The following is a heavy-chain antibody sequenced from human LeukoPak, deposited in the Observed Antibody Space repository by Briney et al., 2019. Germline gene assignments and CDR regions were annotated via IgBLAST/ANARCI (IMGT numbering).Heavy chain of an antibody. J-gene: IGHJ4*02. D-gene: IGHD3-10*02. CDR3: ARSLLFGELLDYFDY. CDR1: GFTVSSNY. CDR2: IYSGGST. Sequence: PGGSLRLSGAASGFTVSSNYMSWVRQAPGKGLEWVSVIYSGGSTYYADSVKGRFTISRDNSKNTLYLQMNSLRAEDTAVYYCARSLLFGELLDYFDYWGQGTLVTVSS. V-gene: IGHV3-66*01.